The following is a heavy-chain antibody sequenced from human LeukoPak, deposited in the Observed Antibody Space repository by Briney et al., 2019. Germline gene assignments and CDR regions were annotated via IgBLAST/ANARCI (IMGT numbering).Heavy chain of an antibody. Sequence: SETLSLTCTVSGGSISSYYWSWIRQPPGKGLEWIGYIYYSGSTNYNPSLKSRVTISVDTSKNQFSLKLSSVTAADTAVYYCASGRPTLNYWGQGTLVTVSS. J-gene: IGHJ4*02. V-gene: IGHV4-59*12. CDR3: ASGRPTLNY. CDR1: GGSISSYY. CDR2: IYYSGST.